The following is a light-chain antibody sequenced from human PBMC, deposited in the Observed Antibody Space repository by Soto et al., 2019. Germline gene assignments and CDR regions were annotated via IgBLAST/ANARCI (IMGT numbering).Light chain of an antibody. CDR3: QQYETFSPWT. V-gene: IGKV1-5*03. Sequence: DIQMTQSPSTLSASVGDRVTITCRASQDINTFLAWYQQKPGTAPKLLIYKATILQSGVPSRFSGSGSGTEFTLAISSPQPDDFATYYCQQYETFSPWTFGQGTKVDI. CDR2: KAT. CDR1: QDINTF. J-gene: IGKJ1*01.